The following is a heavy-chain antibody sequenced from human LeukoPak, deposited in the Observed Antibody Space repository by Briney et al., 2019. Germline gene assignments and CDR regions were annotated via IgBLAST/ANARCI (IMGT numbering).Heavy chain of an antibody. Sequence: ASVKVSCKASGYTFTGYYMHWVRQAPGQGLEWMGWINPNSGGTNYAQKFQGRVTMTRDTSISTAYMELSRLRSDDTAVYYCARPKVRSAIAACDAFDIWGQGTMVTVSS. J-gene: IGHJ3*02. CDR2: INPNSGGT. CDR3: ARPKVRSAIAACDAFDI. V-gene: IGHV1-2*02. CDR1: GYTFTGYY. D-gene: IGHD6-13*01.